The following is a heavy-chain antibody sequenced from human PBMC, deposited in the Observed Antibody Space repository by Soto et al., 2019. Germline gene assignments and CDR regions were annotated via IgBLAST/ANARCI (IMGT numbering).Heavy chain of an antibody. Sequence: QVQLVESGGGVVQPGRSLRLSCAASGFTFSSYGMHWVRQAPGKGLEWVAVIWYDGSNKYYADSVKGRFTISRDNSKNTLYLQMNSLRAEDTAVYYCARGGEWFGELLSDYYYYGMDVWGQGTTVTVSS. CDR1: GFTFSSYG. CDR3: ARGGEWFGELLSDYYYYGMDV. CDR2: IWYDGSNK. D-gene: IGHD3-10*01. J-gene: IGHJ6*02. V-gene: IGHV3-33*01.